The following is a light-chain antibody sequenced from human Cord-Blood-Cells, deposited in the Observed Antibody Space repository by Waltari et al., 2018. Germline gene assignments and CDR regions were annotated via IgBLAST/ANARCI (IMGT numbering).Light chain of an antibody. J-gene: IGKJ1*01. CDR3: QQYNSYSRT. V-gene: IGKV1-5*01. Sequence: DIQMTQSPSTLSASVGDRVTITCRASQSISSWLAWYQQKPWKAPKLLIYDASSLESGVPSRFRGSGSGTEFTLTISSLQPDDFATYYCQQYNSYSRTFGQGTKVEIK. CDR1: QSISSW. CDR2: DAS.